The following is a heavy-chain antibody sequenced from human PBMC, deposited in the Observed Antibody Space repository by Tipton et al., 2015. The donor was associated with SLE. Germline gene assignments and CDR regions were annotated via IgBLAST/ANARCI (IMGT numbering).Heavy chain of an antibody. CDR2: IYYSGST. CDR3: ARGLSYYYDSSGYSNWFDP. J-gene: IGHJ5*02. Sequence: TLSLTCTVSGGSISSYYWSWIRQPPGKGLEWIGYIYYSGSTNYNPSLKSRATISVDTSKNQFSLKLSSVTAADTAVYYCARGLSYYYDSSGYSNWFDPWGQGTLVTVSS. D-gene: IGHD3-22*01. CDR1: GGSISSYY. V-gene: IGHV4-59*01.